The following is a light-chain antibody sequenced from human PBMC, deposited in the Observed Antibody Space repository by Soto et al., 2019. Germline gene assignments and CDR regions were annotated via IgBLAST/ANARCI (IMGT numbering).Light chain of an antibody. V-gene: IGKV1-5*01. CDR1: QSISSW. CDR2: DAS. J-gene: IGKJ1*01. CDR3: QQYNSYSPYT. Sequence: DIQMTQSPSTLSASVGDRVTITCRASQSISSWLAWYQQKPGKAPKLLIYDASNLESGVPSRFSGSGSGTEFTLTISSLQPDDFATYYCQQYNSYSPYTFGQGTKVEIK.